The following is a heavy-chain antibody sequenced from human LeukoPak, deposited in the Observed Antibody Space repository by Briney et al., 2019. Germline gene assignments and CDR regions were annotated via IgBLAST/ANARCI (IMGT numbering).Heavy chain of an antibody. J-gene: IGHJ4*02. CDR2: IKQDGSEK. D-gene: IGHD4-17*01. CDR1: GFTFSSYW. Sequence: PGGSLRLSYAASGFTFSSYWMSWVRRAPGKGLEGVSNIKQDGSEKYYVDSVKGRFTISRDNAKNSLYLQMNSLRAEDTAVYYCARDLFDTVTTGYFDYWGQGTLVTVSS. V-gene: IGHV3-7*01. CDR3: ARDLFDTVTTGYFDY.